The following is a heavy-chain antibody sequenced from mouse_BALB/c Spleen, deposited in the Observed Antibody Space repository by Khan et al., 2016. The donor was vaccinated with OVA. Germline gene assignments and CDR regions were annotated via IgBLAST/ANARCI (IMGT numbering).Heavy chain of an antibody. Sequence: VQLQESGPGLVAPSQSLSITCTVSGFSLTSYGVNWVRQPPGKGLEWLGIIWGDGSTNYHSALISRLSISKDNSKSKFFLKLNSLQTDDTAAYYCAKDRGYYDMDYWGQGTSVTVAS. CDR2: IWGDGST. J-gene: IGHJ4*01. CDR3: AKDRGYYDMDY. CDR1: GFSLTSYG. V-gene: IGHV2-3*01.